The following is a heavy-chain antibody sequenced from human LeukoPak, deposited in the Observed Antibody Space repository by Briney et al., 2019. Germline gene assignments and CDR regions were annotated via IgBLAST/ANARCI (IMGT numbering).Heavy chain of an antibody. J-gene: IGHJ5*02. V-gene: IGHV1-69*04. Sequence: ASVKVSCKASGDTFTSYAISWVRQAPGQGLEWMGRIIPIFGIANYAQKFQGRVTITADKSTSTAYMELSSLRSEDTALYYCASAGGYHLTTTTSFDTWGQGTLVTVSS. D-gene: IGHD1-26*01. CDR2: IIPIFGIA. CDR3: ASAGGYHLTTTTSFDT. CDR1: GDTFTSYA.